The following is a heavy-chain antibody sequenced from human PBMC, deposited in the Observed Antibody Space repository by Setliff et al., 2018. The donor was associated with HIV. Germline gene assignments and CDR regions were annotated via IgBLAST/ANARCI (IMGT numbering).Heavy chain of an antibody. CDR2: INAANGHA. D-gene: IGHD3-10*01. V-gene: IGHV1-3*01. J-gene: IGHJ5*01. Sequence: ASVKVSCKASGFTFSKPAIHWVRQAPGQRLELMAWINAANGHAKYSQKFQGRVTITRDTSATIAYMELSSLTSEDTALYFCARTDYDSGKSVLDSWGQGTLVTVSS. CDR3: ARTDYDSGKSVLDS. CDR1: GFTFSKPA.